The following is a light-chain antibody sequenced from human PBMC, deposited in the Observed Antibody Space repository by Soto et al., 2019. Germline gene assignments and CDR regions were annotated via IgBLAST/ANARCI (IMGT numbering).Light chain of an antibody. V-gene: IGKV1-5*01. CDR2: DAS. CDR3: QQYNSYSGT. J-gene: IGKJ2*02. CDR1: QTIGNW. Sequence: IQMTQSPSTLSASVGDRVTITCRASQTIGNWLAWYQQKTGKAPKLLIYDASSLERGVPSRFSGSRSGTEFTLTISSPQPDDFATYYCQQYNSYSGTFGQGTKLEIK.